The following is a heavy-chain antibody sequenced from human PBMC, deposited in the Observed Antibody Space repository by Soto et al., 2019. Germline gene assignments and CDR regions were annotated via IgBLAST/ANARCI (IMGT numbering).Heavy chain of an antibody. CDR2: IYYSGST. CDR3: ARDPAPYDRSGNFFPKSTT. D-gene: IGHD3-22*01. V-gene: IGHV4-31*03. Sequence: PSETLSLTCIVSGGSISSGGYYWSWIRQHPGKGLEWIGYIYYSGSTYSNPSLKSRVTMSVDTSKNQFSLKLSSVTAADTAVYFCARDPAPYDRSGNFFPKSTTWGQGTLVTVSS. J-gene: IGHJ5*02. CDR1: GGSISSGGYY.